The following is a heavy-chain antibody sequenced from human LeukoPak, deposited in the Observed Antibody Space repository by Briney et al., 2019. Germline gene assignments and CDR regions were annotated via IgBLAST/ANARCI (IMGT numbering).Heavy chain of an antibody. D-gene: IGHD6-19*01. CDR3: ARDQAGLDY. V-gene: IGHV6-1*01. CDR2: TYYRSKWYK. Sequence: SQTLSLTCALSGDSVSSDSAAWNWIRQSLSRGLEWLGRTYYRSKWYKDYAVSVESRITINPDTSKNQFSLLLNSVTPDDTAVYYCARDQAGLDYWGQGTPVTVSS. J-gene: IGHJ4*02. CDR1: GDSVSSDSAA.